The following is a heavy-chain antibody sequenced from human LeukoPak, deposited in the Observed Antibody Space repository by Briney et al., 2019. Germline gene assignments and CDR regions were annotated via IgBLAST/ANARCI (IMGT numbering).Heavy chain of an antibody. V-gene: IGHV1-69*05. J-gene: IGHJ6*03. CDR2: IIPIFGTA. CDR1: GGTFSSYA. CDR3: ARDPYSSGPMDV. D-gene: IGHD6-19*01. Sequence: SVKVSCKASGGTFSSYAISWVRQAPGQGLEWMGRIIPIFGTANYALKFQGRVTITTDESTSTAYMELSSLRSEDTAVYYCARDPYSSGPMDVWGKGTTVTVSS.